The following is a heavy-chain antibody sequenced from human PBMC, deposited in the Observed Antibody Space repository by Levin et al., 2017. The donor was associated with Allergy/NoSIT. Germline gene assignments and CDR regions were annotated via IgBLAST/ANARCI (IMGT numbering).Heavy chain of an antibody. CDR3: ARVTEWGAQLWFYFDF. V-gene: IGHV1-2*02. CDR2: INPNTGGT. CDR1: GYTLTGYH. J-gene: IGHJ4*02. Sequence: ASLKVSCKTSGYTLTGYHMHWVRQAPGQGLEWMGWINPNTGGTQCAQNFQGRITMTRDTSIDTAYMELSRLTSDDTAVYYCARVTEWGAQLWFYFDFWGQGTLITVSS. D-gene: IGHD5-18*01.